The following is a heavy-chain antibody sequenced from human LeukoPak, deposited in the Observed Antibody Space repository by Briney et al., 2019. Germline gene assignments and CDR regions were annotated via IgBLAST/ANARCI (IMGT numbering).Heavy chain of an antibody. Sequence: GGSLRLSCAASGFTLSSYWMHWVRQAPGKGLVWVSRIYSDGSRTYYADSVKGRFTISRDNAKNTLYLQMNSLRAEDTAVYYCARDFGPYGMDVWGQGTTVTVSS. D-gene: IGHD3-16*01. CDR2: IYSDGSRT. CDR1: GFTLSSYW. V-gene: IGHV3-74*01. CDR3: ARDFGPYGMDV. J-gene: IGHJ6*02.